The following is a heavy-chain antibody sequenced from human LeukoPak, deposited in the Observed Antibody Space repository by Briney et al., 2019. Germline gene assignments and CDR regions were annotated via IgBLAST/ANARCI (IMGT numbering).Heavy chain of an antibody. Sequence: SETLSLTCTVSGGSISSYYWSWIRQPPGKGLEWIGYIYYSGSTNYNPSLKSRVTISVDTSKNQFSLKLSSVTAADTAVYYCARTPYYDSFDAFDIWGQGTMVTVSS. CDR3: ARTPYYDSFDAFDI. J-gene: IGHJ3*02. D-gene: IGHD3-22*01. CDR1: GGSISSYY. CDR2: IYYSGST. V-gene: IGHV4-59*01.